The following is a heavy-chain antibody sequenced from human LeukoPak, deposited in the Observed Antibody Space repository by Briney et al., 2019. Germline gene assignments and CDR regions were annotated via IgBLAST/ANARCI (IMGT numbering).Heavy chain of an antibody. J-gene: IGHJ4*02. D-gene: IGHD5-12*01. CDR3: ARDLPKATIGGYFDY. Sequence: GESLKISCKGSGYSFTSYGISWVRQAPGQGLEWMGWTSAYNGNTNYAQKLQGRVTMTTDTSTSTAYMELRSLRSDDTAVYYCARDLPKATIGGYFDYWGQGTLVTVSS. CDR1: GYSFTSYG. V-gene: IGHV1-18*01. CDR2: TSAYNGNT.